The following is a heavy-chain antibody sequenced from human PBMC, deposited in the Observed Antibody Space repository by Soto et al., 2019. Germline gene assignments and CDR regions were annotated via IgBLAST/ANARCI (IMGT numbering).Heavy chain of an antibody. J-gene: IGHJ2*01. V-gene: IGHV3-30-3*01. CDR1: GFTFSSYA. CDR2: ISYDGSNK. CDR3: ARPLWRDDYNWGYFDL. D-gene: IGHD4-4*01. Sequence: QVQLVESGGGVVQPGRSLRLSCAASGFTFSSYAMHWVRQAPGKGLEWVAVISYDGSNKFYADSVKGRFIMSRDNSKKTLYLQMNGLRAEDTAVYYCARPLWRDDYNWGYFDLWGRGTLVTVSA.